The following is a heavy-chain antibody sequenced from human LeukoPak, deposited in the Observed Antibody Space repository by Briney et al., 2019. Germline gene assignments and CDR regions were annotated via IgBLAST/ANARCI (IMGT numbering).Heavy chain of an antibody. V-gene: IGHV3-48*03. CDR3: AKGDYGDCY. CDR1: GFTFSSYE. Sequence: GGSLRLSCAASGFTFSSYELYWVRQAPGKGLEWISYISSSSTIIKYADSVRGRFTISRDNSKNTVYMQMTSLRAEDTALYYCAKGDYGDCYWGQGTLATVSS. J-gene: IGHJ4*02. CDR2: ISSSSTII. D-gene: IGHD4-17*01.